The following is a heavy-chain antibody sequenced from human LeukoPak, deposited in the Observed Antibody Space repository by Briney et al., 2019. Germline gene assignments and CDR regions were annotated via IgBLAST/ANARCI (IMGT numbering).Heavy chain of an antibody. CDR2: ISGSGGST. Sequence: PGGSLRLSCAASGFTFSSYAMSWVRQAPGKGLEWVSAISGSGGSTYYADSVKGRFTISRDNSKNTLYLQMNSLRAEDTAVYYCAKKRMYYDFWSGYYLPSGWFDPWGQGTLVTVSS. D-gene: IGHD3-3*01. CDR1: GFTFSSYA. CDR3: AKKRMYYDFWSGYYLPSGWFDP. J-gene: IGHJ5*02. V-gene: IGHV3-23*01.